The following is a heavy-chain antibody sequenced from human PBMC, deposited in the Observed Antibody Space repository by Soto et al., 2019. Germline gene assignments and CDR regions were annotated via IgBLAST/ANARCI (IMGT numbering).Heavy chain of an antibody. CDR1: GGTFSSYA. J-gene: IGHJ6*02. Sequence: SVKVSCKASGGTFSSYAISWLRQAPGQGLEWMGGIIPIFGTANYAQKFQGRVTITADESTSTAYMELSSLRSEDTAVYYCARGKYSYGYEGSSYYYYGMDAWGQGTTVTVSS. CDR2: IIPIFGTA. D-gene: IGHD5-18*01. CDR3: ARGKYSYGYEGSSYYYYGMDA. V-gene: IGHV1-69*13.